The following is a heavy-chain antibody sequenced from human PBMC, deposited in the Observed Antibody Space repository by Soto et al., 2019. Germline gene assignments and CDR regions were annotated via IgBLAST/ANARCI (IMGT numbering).Heavy chain of an antibody. Sequence: GASLKISCKGSGYSFASHWVAWVRQMPEKGLEWIGTIYPGDSDTKYSSAFRGHVTISADTSVSTAYLQWRSLEATDSAIYYCARYSGSYWHYLDFWGQGTLVTVSS. V-gene: IGHV5-51*01. D-gene: IGHD1-26*01. CDR2: IYPGDSDT. CDR3: ARYSGSYWHYLDF. CDR1: GYSFASHW. J-gene: IGHJ4*02.